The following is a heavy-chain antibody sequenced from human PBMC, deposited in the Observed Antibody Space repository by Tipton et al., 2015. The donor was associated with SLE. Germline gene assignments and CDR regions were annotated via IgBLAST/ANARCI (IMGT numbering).Heavy chain of an antibody. CDR3: ARRTSPYNSSWHDAFDI. J-gene: IGHJ3*02. CDR1: GASISSSSYF. D-gene: IGHD6-13*01. CDR2: IDNSGST. Sequence: TLSLTCTVSGASISSSSYFWGWIRQSPGKGLEWIGSIDNSGSTYDNPSLRSRVTISVDTSKNQFSLTLTSVTSADTVVYYCARRTSPYNSSWHDAFDIWGQGTLVTVSS. V-gene: IGHV4-39*07.